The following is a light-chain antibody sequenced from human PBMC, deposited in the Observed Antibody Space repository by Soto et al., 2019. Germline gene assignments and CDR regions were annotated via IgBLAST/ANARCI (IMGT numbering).Light chain of an antibody. CDR2: AAS. CDR1: QTISNT. Sequence: ELVMTQSPATLSVSPGDKVSLSCRANQTISNTLAWYQQKPGQAPRLLIYAASTRATGVSARFSGSGSGTEFTLTIGRLEPEDFAVYYCQQYGSSPRTFGQGTKVDI. CDR3: QQYGSSPRT. V-gene: IGKV3-15*01. J-gene: IGKJ1*01.